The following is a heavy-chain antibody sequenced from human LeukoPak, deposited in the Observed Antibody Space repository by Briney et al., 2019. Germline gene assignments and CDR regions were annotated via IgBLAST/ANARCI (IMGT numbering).Heavy chain of an antibody. CDR2: IYYSGTT. V-gene: IGHV4-39*07. D-gene: IGHD4-11*01. Sequence: SETLSLTCTVSGGSISSSSYYWGWIRQPPGKGLEWIGSIYYSGTTYYSPSLKSRVTISVDTSRNQFSLKLSSVTAADTAVYYCARGVSDYSYFARYYFDYWGQGTLVTVSS. CDR1: GGSISSSSYY. J-gene: IGHJ4*02. CDR3: ARGVSDYSYFARYYFDY.